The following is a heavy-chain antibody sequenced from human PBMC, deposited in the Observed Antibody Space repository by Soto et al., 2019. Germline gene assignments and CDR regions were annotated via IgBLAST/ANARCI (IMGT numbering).Heavy chain of an antibody. V-gene: IGHV4-4*02. Sequence: QVQLQESGPGLVKPSGTLSLTCAVSGGSISSSNWWSWVRQPPGKGLEWIGEIYHSGSTNYNPSLKSRVTISVDESKNQFSLKLSSVTAADTAVYYCARDRLWFGDFNTWGMDVWGQGTTVTVSS. J-gene: IGHJ6*02. CDR1: GGSISSSNW. CDR2: IYHSGST. CDR3: ARDRLWFGDFNTWGMDV. D-gene: IGHD3-10*01.